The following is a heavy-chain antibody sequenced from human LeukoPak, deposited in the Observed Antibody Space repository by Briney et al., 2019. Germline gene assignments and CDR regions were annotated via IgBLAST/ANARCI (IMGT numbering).Heavy chain of an antibody. CDR2: ISPYNGNS. D-gene: IGHD3-22*01. V-gene: IGHV1-18*01. CDR1: GYTFTSYG. J-gene: IGHJ5*02. Sequence: ASVKVSCKATGYTFTSYGISWVRRAPGQGLEWMGWISPYNGNSKYADKVQGRITMTTDTSTSTAYMELRSLRSDDTAIYFCARGPAVVNWFDPWGQGSLVTVSS. CDR3: ARGPAVVNWFDP.